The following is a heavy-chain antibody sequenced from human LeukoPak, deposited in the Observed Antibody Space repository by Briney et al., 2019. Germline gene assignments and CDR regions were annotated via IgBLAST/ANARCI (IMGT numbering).Heavy chain of an antibody. CDR2: IYTSGST. Sequence: SETLSLTCTVSGGSISDYYWDWIRQPAGKGLEWIGRIYTSGSTNYNPSLKSRVTMSVDTSKNQFSLRLISVTAADMAVYYCAREPVGSSFDYWGQGTLVTVSS. V-gene: IGHV4-4*07. J-gene: IGHJ4*02. CDR1: GGSISDYY. D-gene: IGHD6-13*01. CDR3: AREPVGSSFDY.